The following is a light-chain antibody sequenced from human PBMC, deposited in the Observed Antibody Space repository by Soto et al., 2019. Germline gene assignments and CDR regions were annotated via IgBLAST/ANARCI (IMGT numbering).Light chain of an antibody. CDR1: SSNIGAGYD. CDR2: ANN. J-gene: IGLJ1*01. V-gene: IGLV1-40*01. CDR3: SSYAGTNNFYV. Sequence: QSVLTQPPSVSGAPGQRVTISCTGSSSNIGAGYDVHWYQQLPGTAPKLLIYANNNRPSGVPGRFSGSKSGNTASLTVSGLQAEDEADYYCSSYAGTNNFYVFGTGTKVTVL.